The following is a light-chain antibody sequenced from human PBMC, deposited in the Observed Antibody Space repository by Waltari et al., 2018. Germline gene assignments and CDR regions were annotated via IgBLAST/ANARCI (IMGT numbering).Light chain of an antibody. J-gene: IGKJ4*01. CDR1: ESVTSH. V-gene: IGKV3-11*01. CDR3: QQRIAWPLT. Sequence: EIVLTQSPATLSLSPGERATLSCRASESVTSHLAWYQQKHGQAPRLLIYDVFTRATCIPARFSGSGSGTDFILTISSLEPEDFAVYYCQQRIAWPLTFGGGTKVEIK. CDR2: DVF.